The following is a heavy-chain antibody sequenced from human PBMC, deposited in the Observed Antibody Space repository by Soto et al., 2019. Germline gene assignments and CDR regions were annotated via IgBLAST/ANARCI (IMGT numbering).Heavy chain of an antibody. CDR2: ITYNGGST. CDR3: AKDKYCSGGSCYRYFYGMDV. J-gene: IGHJ6*02. D-gene: IGHD2-15*01. CDR1: EFTFSSYA. V-gene: IGHV3-23*01. Sequence: GGSLRLSCAASEFTFSSYAMSWVRQAPGKGLEWVSAITYNGGSTYYEDSVKGRFTISRDNSKNTLYLQMNSLRAEDTAVYYCAKDKYCSGGSCYRYFYGMDVWGQGTTVTVSS.